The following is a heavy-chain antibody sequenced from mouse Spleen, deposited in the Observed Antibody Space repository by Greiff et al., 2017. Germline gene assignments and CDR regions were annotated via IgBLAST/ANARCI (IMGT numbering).Heavy chain of an antibody. Sequence: EVQLQQSGPELVKPGASVKIPCKASGYTFTDYNMDWVKQSHGKSLEWIGDINPNNGGTIYNQKFKGKATLTVDKSSSTAYMELRSLTSEDTAVYYCARLGTMGNHWYFDVWGAGTTVTVSS. CDR3: ARLGTMGNHWYFDV. CDR2: INPNNGGT. D-gene: IGHD2-14*01. J-gene: IGHJ1*01. V-gene: IGHV1-18*01. CDR1: GYTFTDYN.